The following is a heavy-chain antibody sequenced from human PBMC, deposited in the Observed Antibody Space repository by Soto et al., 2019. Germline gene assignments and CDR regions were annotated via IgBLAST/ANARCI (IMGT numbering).Heavy chain of an antibody. J-gene: IGHJ4*02. CDR2: IYDGGST. D-gene: IGHD7-27*01. CDR1: GGSISSGDYY. CDR3: ARGPSGDKVDY. Sequence: QVQLQESGPGLVKPSQTLSLTCTVSGGSISSGDYYWSWIRQSPGRGLEWIVHIYDGGSTYSNPSLRSRVSISVDTSKTQFSLDLSSVTAADTAVYYCARGPSGDKVDYWGQGALVTVSS. V-gene: IGHV4-30-4*01.